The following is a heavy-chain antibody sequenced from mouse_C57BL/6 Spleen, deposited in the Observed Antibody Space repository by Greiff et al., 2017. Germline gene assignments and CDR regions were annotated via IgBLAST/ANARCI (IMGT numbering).Heavy chain of an antibody. CDR3: ARGVIHYYAMDY. CDR2: IHPNSGST. D-gene: IGHD2-13*01. J-gene: IGHJ4*01. CDR1: GYTFTSYW. V-gene: IGHV1-64*01. Sequence: QVQLQQPGAELVKPGASVKLSCKASGYTFTSYWMHWVKQRPGQGLEWIGMIHPNSGSTNYNEKFKSKATLTVDKSSSTAYMQLSSLTSEDSAVYYCARGVIHYYAMDYWGQGTSVTVSS.